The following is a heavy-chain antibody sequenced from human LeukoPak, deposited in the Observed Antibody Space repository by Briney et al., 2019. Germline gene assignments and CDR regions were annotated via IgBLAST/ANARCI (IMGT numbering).Heavy chain of an antibody. D-gene: IGHD3-10*01. CDR2: INHNGSS. Sequence: SETPSLTCAVYGGSFSGYYWWWISQHPGRGREWIGEINHNGSSNYNPPLMSRVTISVDTSKNQFALKLSSVTAADTAVYYCARGRNFYSPSHYGSGNIGWCDPWGQGTLVTVSS. CDR3: ARGRNFYSPSHYGSGNIGWCDP. V-gene: IGHV4-34*01. CDR1: GGSFSGYY. J-gene: IGHJ5*02.